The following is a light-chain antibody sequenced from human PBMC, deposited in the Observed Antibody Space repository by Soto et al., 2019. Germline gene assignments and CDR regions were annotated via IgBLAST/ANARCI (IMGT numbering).Light chain of an antibody. Sequence: QSVLPQTPSVSGTPGQTVTISCSGSSSNIGRNYVYWYQQLPGAAPKLLMYSHNIRPSGVPDRFSAPTSGTSASLVISGLRSEDEADYHCATWDDDVSGVVFGGGTKLTVL. J-gene: IGLJ2*01. CDR2: SHN. CDR3: ATWDDDVSGVV. CDR1: SSNIGRNY. V-gene: IGLV1-47*02.